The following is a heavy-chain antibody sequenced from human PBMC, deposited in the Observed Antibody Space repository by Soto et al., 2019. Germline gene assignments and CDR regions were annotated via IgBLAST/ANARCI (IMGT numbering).Heavy chain of an antibody. Sequence: QVQLVQSGAEVKKPGASVKVSCKASGYTFTNYAMHWVRQAPGQRLEWMGWIIAAIGNTKYSQKFQGSVTITRDTYENTAYMELSSLRSEDTAVYFCVRRNVYGSGGYSFDCWGQGPLVNVSS. CDR3: VRRNVYGSGGYSFDC. V-gene: IGHV1-3*01. CDR1: GYTFTNYA. J-gene: IGHJ4*02. D-gene: IGHD3-10*01. CDR2: IIAAIGNT.